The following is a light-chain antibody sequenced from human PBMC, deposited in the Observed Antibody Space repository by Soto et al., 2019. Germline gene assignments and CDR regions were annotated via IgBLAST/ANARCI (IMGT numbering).Light chain of an antibody. CDR1: QSLQDSGGNTY. CDR2: KIS. J-gene: IGKJ2*01. CDR3: MQGTHWPST. Sequence: DVVMTQSPLSLPVTLGQSASISCRSSQSLQDSGGNTYLNWFQQRPGQSPRRLIYKISNRDSGVPDRFSGSGYGTDFTLTISRVEAEDVGIYFCMQGTHWPSTFGQGTKLEIK. V-gene: IGKV2-30*01.